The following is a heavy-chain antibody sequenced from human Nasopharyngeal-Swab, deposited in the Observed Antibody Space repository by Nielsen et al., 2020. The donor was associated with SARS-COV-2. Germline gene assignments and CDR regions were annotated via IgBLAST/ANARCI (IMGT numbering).Heavy chain of an antibody. CDR1: GFTFSSFG. D-gene: IGHD4-17*01. Sequence: GESLKISCAASGFTFSSFGMHWVRQAPGKGLEWVAFIAHDASKEYYGDFVKGRFPISRDSSKNTLYLQMDSLRGEDTAVYYCARDAPAHYGASYWGRGTLVTVSS. CDR3: ARDAPAHYGASY. J-gene: IGHJ4*02. V-gene: IGHV3-30*03. CDR2: IAHDASKE.